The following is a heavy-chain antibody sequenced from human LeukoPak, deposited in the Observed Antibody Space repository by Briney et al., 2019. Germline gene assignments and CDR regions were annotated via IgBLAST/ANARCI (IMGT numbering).Heavy chain of an antibody. V-gene: IGHV4-34*01. D-gene: IGHD2-2*01. CDR2: INHSGST. CDR1: GGSFSGYY. CDR3: ARVVHCSSTSCARGYYYYYMDV. J-gene: IGHJ6*03. Sequence: SETLSLTCAVYGGSFSGYYWSWIRQPPGKGLEWIGEINHSGSTNYNPSLKSRVTISVDTSKNQFSLKLSSVTAADTAVYYCARVVHCSSTSCARGYYYYYMDVWGKETTVTVSS.